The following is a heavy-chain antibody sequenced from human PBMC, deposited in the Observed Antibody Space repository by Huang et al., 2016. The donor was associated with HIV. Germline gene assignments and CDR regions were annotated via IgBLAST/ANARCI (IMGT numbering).Heavy chain of an antibody. CDR1: GGSFSGYY. J-gene: IGHJ3*02. D-gene: IGHD1-1*01. Sequence: QVQLQQWGAGLLKPSETLSLTCAVYGGSFSGYYWSWIRQSPGKGLEWIGEINHSGSTTYNPSLKSRLTISVDTSKTQFSLKLSSVTAADTAVYYCARERMMSWLDDHDAFDIWGQGTMVTVSS. CDR2: INHSGST. CDR3: ARERMMSWLDDHDAFDI. V-gene: IGHV4-34*01.